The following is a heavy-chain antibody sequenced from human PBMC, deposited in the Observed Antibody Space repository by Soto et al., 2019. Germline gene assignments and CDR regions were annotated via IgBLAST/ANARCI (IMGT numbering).Heavy chain of an antibody. J-gene: IGHJ2*01. CDR2: IYSSGNT. V-gene: IGHV4-31*03. CDR1: GGSISSGGYY. CDR3: ARGRFWYFDH. Sequence: QEQLQESGPGLVKPSQTLSLTCTVSGGSISSGGYYWSWIRLHPGKDLEWIAYIYSSGNTNYNPSLKGRVIMSVATSKNQFSLKLSSVTAADTAVYYCARGRFWYFDHWGRGSLVSVSS.